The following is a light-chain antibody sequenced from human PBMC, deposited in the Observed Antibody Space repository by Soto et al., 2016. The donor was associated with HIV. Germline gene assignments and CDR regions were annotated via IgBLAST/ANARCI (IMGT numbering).Light chain of an antibody. J-gene: IGLJ1*01. Sequence: SSVLTQPPSVSVAPGKTASITCGGNNIGTKNVHWYKQKPGQAPVVVVYDDSDRPSGIPERFSGSKSGNMATLTISRVEAGDEADYYCQVWDSSSDHYVFGTGTXVT. V-gene: IGLV3-21*03. CDR1: NIGTKN. CDR2: DDS. CDR3: QVWDSSSDHYV.